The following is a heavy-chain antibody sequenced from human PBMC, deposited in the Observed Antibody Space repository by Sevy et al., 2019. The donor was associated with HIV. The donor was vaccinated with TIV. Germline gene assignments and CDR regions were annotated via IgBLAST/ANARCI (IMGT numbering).Heavy chain of an antibody. D-gene: IGHD3-10*01. Sequence: GGSQRLSCAASGFTFSSYWMHWVRQAPGKGLVWVSRINSDGSSTSYADSVKGRFTISRDNAKNTLYLQMNSLRAEDTAVYYCASMVRGVTAIPIPDAFDIWGQGTMVTVSS. CDR2: INSDGSST. J-gene: IGHJ3*02. V-gene: IGHV3-74*01. CDR3: ASMVRGVTAIPIPDAFDI. CDR1: GFTFSSYW.